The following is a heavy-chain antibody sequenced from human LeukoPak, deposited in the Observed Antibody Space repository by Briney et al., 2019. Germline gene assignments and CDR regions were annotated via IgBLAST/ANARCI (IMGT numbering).Heavy chain of an antibody. J-gene: IGHJ5*02. CDR1: GYSFTSYW. CDR2: IYPGDSDT. Sequence: AGESLKISCKGSGYSFTSYWIGWVRQMPGKGLEWMGIIYPGDSDTRYSPSFQGQVTISADKSISTAYLQWSSLEASDTAMYYCARLSVVPAATNWFDPWGQGTLVTVSS. D-gene: IGHD2-2*01. V-gene: IGHV5-51*01. CDR3: ARLSVVPAATNWFDP.